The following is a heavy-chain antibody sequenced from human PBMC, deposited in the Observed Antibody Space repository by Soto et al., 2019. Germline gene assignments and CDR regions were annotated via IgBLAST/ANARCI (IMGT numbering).Heavy chain of an antibody. CDR1: GFTFSSYG. Sequence: QVQLVESGGGVVQPGRSLRLSCAASGFTFSSYGMHWVRQAPGKGLEWVAVIWYDGSNKYYADSVKGRFTISRDNSKNTLYLQMNSLRAEDTAVYYCARDRTGYSSSVPPEYWGQGTLVTVSS. CDR2: IWYDGSNK. D-gene: IGHD6-6*01. V-gene: IGHV3-33*01. CDR3: ARDRTGYSSSVPPEY. J-gene: IGHJ4*02.